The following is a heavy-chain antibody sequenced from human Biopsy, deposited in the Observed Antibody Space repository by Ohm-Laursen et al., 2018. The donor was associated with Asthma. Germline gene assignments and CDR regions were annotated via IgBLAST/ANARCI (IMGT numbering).Heavy chain of an antibody. CDR3: ARTFHFWSPYHAEHYQL. CDR1: RFTFSSYG. J-gene: IGHJ1*01. V-gene: IGHV3-30*03. CDR2: ISYDGSNK. Sequence: SLRLSCAASRFTFSSYGMHWVRQAPGKGLEWVACISYDGSNKYYADSVKGRSTISRDNSKNTLYLQMNSLRAEDTAVYYCARTFHFWSPYHAEHYQLWGQGTLVTVSS. D-gene: IGHD3-3*02.